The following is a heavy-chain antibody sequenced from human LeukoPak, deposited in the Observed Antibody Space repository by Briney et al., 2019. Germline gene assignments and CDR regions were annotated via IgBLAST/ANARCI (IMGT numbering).Heavy chain of an antibody. J-gene: IGHJ4*02. CDR1: GGSISSGGYY. CDR3: ARGDPNSGEDY. Sequence: KPSRTLSLTCTVSGGSISSGGYYWSWIRQHPGKGLEWIGYIYYSGSTYYNPSLKSRVTISVDTSKNQFSLKLSSVTAADTAVYYCARGDPNSGEDYWGQGTLVTVSS. CDR2: IYYSGST. V-gene: IGHV4-31*03. D-gene: IGHD7-27*01.